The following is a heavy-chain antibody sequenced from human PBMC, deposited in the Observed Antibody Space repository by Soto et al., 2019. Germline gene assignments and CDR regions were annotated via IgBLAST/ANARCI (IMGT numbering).Heavy chain of an antibody. CDR3: ARGRTKARIAARPVWFDP. CDR1: GGSFSGYY. Sequence: QVQLQQWGAVLLKPSETLSLTCAVYGGSFSGYYWSWIRQPPGQGLEWFGEINHSGSTNYNPSLKSRVTIPVDPSKNQFSLKLSSVTAADTAVYYGARGRTKARIAARPVWFDPWGQGTLVTVSS. J-gene: IGHJ5*01. V-gene: IGHV4-34*01. CDR2: INHSGST. D-gene: IGHD6-6*01.